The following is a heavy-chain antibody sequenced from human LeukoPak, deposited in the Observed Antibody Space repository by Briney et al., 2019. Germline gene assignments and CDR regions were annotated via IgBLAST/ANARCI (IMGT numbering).Heavy chain of an antibody. D-gene: IGHD3-10*01. J-gene: IGHJ1*01. V-gene: IGHV3-9*01. CDR2: ISWNSGSI. CDR3: AKDTTYYYGSGSYFHH. Sequence: PGGSLRLSCAASGFTFDDYAMHWVRQAPGKGLEWVSGISWNSGSIGYADSVKGRFTISRDNAKNSLYLQMNSLRAEDTALYYCAKDTTYYYGSGSYFHHWGQGTLVTVSS. CDR1: GFTFDDYA.